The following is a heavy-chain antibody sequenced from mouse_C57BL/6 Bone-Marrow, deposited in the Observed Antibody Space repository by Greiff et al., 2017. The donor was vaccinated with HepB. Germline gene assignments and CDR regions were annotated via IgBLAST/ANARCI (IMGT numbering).Heavy chain of an antibody. CDR2: INYDGSST. Sequence: DVKLVESEGGLVQPGSSMKLSCTASGFTFSDYYMAWVRQVPEKGLEWVANINYDGSSTYYLDSLKSRFIISRDNAKNILYLQMSSLKSEDTATYYCAAAYYSTPWFAYWGQGTLVTVSA. CDR3: AAAYYSTPWFAY. CDR1: GFTFSDYY. D-gene: IGHD2-5*01. V-gene: IGHV5-16*01. J-gene: IGHJ3*01.